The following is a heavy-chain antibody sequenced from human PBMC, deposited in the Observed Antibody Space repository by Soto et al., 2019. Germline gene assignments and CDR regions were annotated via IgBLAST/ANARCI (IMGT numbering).Heavy chain of an antibody. CDR3: ARLHTSSPYYYFSDMDV. CDR2: INHSGTT. J-gene: IGHJ6*02. V-gene: IGHV4-34*01. D-gene: IGHD6-6*01. CDR1: GGSFRNYY. Sequence: PSETLSLTCDVNGGSFRNYYWTWIRQPPGKGLEWIGEINHSGTTNLNPSLEGRVTMSVDTSNNRFSLRLTSLTAADTAVYYCARLHTSSPYYYFSDMDVWGQGTTVTVSS.